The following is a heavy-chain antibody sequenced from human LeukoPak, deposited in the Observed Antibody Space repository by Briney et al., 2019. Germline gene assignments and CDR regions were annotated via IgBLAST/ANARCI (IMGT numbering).Heavy chain of an antibody. D-gene: IGHD2-15*01. V-gene: IGHV1-2*02. CDR2: INPNSGGT. J-gene: IGHJ5*02. Sequence: ASVKVSCKASGFTFTGYYMHWVRQAPGQGLEWMGWINPNSGGTNYAQKFQGRVTMTRDTSISTAYMELSRLRSDDTAVYYCARSRVVIAATLLYWFDPWGQGTLVTVSS. CDR3: ARSRVVIAATLLYWFDP. CDR1: GFTFTGYY.